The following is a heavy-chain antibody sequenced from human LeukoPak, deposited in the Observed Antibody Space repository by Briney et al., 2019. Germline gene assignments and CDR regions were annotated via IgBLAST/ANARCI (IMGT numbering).Heavy chain of an antibody. J-gene: IGHJ4*02. CDR1: GGSISSSSYY. D-gene: IGHD3-3*01. Sequence: SETLSLTCTVSGGSISSSSYYWGWIRQPPGKGLEWTGEIFHSGSINYNPSLKSRLTISLDKSKNHFSLKLSSVTAADTAVYYCAREIFGARAFEYWGQGTLVTVSS. CDR2: IFHSGSI. V-gene: IGHV4-39*07. CDR3: AREIFGARAFEY.